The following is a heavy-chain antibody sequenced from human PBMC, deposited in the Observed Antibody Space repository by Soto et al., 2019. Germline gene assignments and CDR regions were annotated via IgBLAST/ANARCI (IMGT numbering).Heavy chain of an antibody. CDR3: AKVLGGYYFYYMDV. CDR2: IGGNGGST. J-gene: IGHJ6*02. Sequence: VGSLRLSGAASGFTFSEYAMTWVRQARGKGLEWVSAIGGNGGSTYYADSVKGRFTISRDKSKNTLYLQMDSLRAEDTAVYYCAKVLGGYYFYYMDVWGQGTTVTVSS. CDR1: GFTFSEYA. V-gene: IGHV3-23*01.